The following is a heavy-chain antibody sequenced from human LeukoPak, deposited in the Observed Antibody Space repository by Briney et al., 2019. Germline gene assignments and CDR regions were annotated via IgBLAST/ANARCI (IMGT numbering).Heavy chain of an antibody. CDR1: GFTVDSHF. Sequence: GGSLRLSCAVSGFTVDSHFMTWVRQAPGKGLEWASVIYRDGSTYYADSVEGRFTISRDNSKNTLHLQMNSLRTEDTAVYYCAQLPRDWGQGTLVTVSS. D-gene: IGHD1-7*01. CDR3: AQLPRD. CDR2: IYRDGST. V-gene: IGHV3-66*02. J-gene: IGHJ4*02.